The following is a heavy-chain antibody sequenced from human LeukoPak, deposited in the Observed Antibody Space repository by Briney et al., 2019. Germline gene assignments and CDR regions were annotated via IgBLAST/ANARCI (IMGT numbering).Heavy chain of an antibody. CDR1: GFTFSSHW. D-gene: IGHD2-8*01. V-gene: IGHV3-74*01. CDR2: IKGDGSST. Sequence: GGSLRLSCAASGFTFSSHWMHWVRQAPGKGLVWVSHIKGDGSSTSYADSVKGRFTISRDNAKNTLNLQMSSLRAEDTAVYYCVRDGVGAPPFDYWGQGIMVTVSS. CDR3: VRDGVGAPPFDY. J-gene: IGHJ4*02.